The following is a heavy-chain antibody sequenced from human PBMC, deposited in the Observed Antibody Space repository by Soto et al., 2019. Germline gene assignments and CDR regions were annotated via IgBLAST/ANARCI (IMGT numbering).Heavy chain of an antibody. J-gene: IGHJ3*02. Sequence: KQSQTLSLTCAISGDSVSSNSAAWNWIRQSPSRGLEWLGRTYYRSKWYNDYAVSVKSRITINPDTSKNQFSLQLNSVTPEDTAVYYGAIAQPTDYTVTTRGDAFDIWGQGTMVTVSS. CDR2: TYYRSKWYN. CDR3: AIAQPTDYTVTTRGDAFDI. CDR1: GDSVSSNSAA. D-gene: IGHD4-4*01. V-gene: IGHV6-1*01.